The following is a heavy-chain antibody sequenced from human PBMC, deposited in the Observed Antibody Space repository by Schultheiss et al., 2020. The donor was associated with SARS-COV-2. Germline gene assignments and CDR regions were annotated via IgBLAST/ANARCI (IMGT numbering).Heavy chain of an antibody. Sequence: SETLSLTCAVYGGSFSGYYWSWIRQPAGKGLEWIGRIYTSGSTNYNPSLKSRVTMSVDTSKNQFSLKLSSVTAADTAVYYCARVSSTTDLGATPANEVDYWGQGTLVTVSS. J-gene: IGHJ4*02. D-gene: IGHD1-26*01. CDR3: ARVSSTTDLGATPANEVDY. CDR1: GGSFSGYY. V-gene: IGHV4-59*10. CDR2: IYTSGST.